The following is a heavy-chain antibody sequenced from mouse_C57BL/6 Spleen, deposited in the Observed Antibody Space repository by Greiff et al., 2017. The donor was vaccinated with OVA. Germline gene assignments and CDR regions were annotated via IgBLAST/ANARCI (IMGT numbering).Heavy chain of an antibody. CDR1: GYTFTSYW. CDR2: IDPSDSET. J-gene: IGHJ4*01. V-gene: IGHV1-52*01. D-gene: IGHD2-2*01. CDR3: ARDGYDVGYAMDY. Sequence: VKLQQPGAELVRPGSSVKLSCKASGYTFTSYWMHWVKQRPIQGLEWIGNIDPSDSETHYNQKFKDKATLTVDKSSSKAYMQLSSLTSEDSAVYYCARDGYDVGYAMDYWGQGTSVTVSS.